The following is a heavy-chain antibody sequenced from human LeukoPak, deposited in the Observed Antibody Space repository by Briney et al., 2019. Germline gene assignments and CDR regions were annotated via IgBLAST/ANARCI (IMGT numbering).Heavy chain of an antibody. Sequence: GPPWKVSCKASVYTFTSNVITGVRQAPGQGLEGMGWISAYNGNTNYAQKLQGRVTMTTDTSTSTAYMELRSLRSDDTAVYYCARDSGSPLPHFDYWGQGTLVTVSS. CDR1: VYTFTSNV. CDR3: ARDSGSPLPHFDY. V-gene: IGHV1-18*01. D-gene: IGHD1-26*01. J-gene: IGHJ4*02. CDR2: ISAYNGNT.